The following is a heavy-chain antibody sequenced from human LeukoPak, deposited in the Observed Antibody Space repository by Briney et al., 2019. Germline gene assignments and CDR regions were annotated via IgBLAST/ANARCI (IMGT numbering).Heavy chain of an antibody. CDR2: ISRNSGSI. J-gene: IGHJ3*02. V-gene: IGHV3-9*01. CDR3: AKVLLAVAGTGNAFDI. CDR1: GFTFDDYA. D-gene: IGHD6-19*01. Sequence: GRSLRLSCAASGFTFDDYAMPWVRQAPGKGLEWVSGISRNSGSIGYADSVKGRFTISRDNAKNSLYLQMNSLRAEDTALYYCAKVLLAVAGTGNAFDIWGQGTMVTVSS.